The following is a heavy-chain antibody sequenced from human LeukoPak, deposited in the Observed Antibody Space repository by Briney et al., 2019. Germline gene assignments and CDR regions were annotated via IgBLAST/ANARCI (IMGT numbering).Heavy chain of an antibody. CDR3: ARGAIAAAGRTYYYYGMDV. J-gene: IGHJ6*02. V-gene: IGHV1-8*01. CDR1: GYTFTSYD. Sequence: ASVKVSCKASGYTFTSYDINWVRQATGQGLEWMGWMNPNSGNTGYAQKFQGRVTSIRNTSITTAYMELSSLRSEDTAVYYCARGAIAAAGRTYYYYGMDVWGQGTTVTVSS. CDR2: MNPNSGNT. D-gene: IGHD6-13*01.